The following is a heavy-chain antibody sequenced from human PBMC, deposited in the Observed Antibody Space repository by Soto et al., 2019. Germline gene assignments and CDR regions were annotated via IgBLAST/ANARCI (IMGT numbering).Heavy chain of an antibody. J-gene: IGHJ6*03. D-gene: IGHD3-22*01. Sequence: EVLLVESGGGLVQPGGSLRLSCAASGFSFSTYWMSWVRLAPGTGLEWVATIKQDAIDYYHADSVKGRFAISRDNAENSLYLQMTSLRPDDTAVYYCVRGCDRSPCPYYIDVWGTGTTVTVSS. CDR3: VRGCDRSPCPYYIDV. CDR1: GFSFSTYW. V-gene: IGHV3-7*01. CDR2: IKQDAIDY.